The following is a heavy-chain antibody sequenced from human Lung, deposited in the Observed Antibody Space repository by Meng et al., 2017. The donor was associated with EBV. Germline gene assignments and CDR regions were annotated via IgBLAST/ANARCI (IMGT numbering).Heavy chain of an antibody. CDR3: ARDGGSYYRELIS. Sequence: QVQLQQSGPGLVKPSPTPSLPCALSGSSVSINSAAWNWFRQSPSRGLEWLGRTYYRSKWYNDYAVSVKSRISINSDTSKNQFSLQLNSVTPEDTAVYYCARDGGSYYRELISWGQGALVTVGS. D-gene: IGHD1-26*01. V-gene: IGHV6-1*01. CDR1: GSSVSINSAA. J-gene: IGHJ4*02. CDR2: TYYRSKWYN.